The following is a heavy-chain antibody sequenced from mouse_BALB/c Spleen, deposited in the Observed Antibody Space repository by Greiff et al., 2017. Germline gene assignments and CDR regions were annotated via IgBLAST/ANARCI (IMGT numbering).Heavy chain of an antibody. CDR3: ARPPKGYYFDY. Sequence: DVKLVESGGGLVKPGGSLKLSCAASGFTFSSYAMSWVRQTPEKRLEWVASISSGGSTYYPDSVKGRFTISRDNARNILYLQMSSLRSEDTAMYYCARPPKGYYFDYWGQGTTLTVSS. D-gene: IGHD3-3*01. V-gene: IGHV5-6-5*01. CDR2: ISSGGST. J-gene: IGHJ2*01. CDR1: GFTFSSYA.